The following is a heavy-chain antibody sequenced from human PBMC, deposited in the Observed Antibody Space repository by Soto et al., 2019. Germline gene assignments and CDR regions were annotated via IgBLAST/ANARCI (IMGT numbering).Heavy chain of an antibody. Sequence: SSVKVSCKASGYTFTIYYMHWVRQAPGQGLEWMGIINPSGGSTSYAQKFQGRVTMTTDTSTSTVCMELSSMNSEDTAVYYCATITYDSSGHYFDYWRQGTLVTVPS. V-gene: IGHV1-46*01. CDR1: GYTFTIYY. J-gene: IGHJ4*02. CDR3: ATITYDSSGHYFDY. CDR2: INPSGGST. D-gene: IGHD3-22*01.